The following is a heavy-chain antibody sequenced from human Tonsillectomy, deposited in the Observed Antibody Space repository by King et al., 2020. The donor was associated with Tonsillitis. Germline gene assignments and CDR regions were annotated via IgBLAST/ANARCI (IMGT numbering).Heavy chain of an antibody. CDR2: IYWDNDT. D-gene: IGHD2/OR15-2a*01. CDR3: ARRHSGLLVAAPIRAAFDI. J-gene: IGHJ3*02. V-gene: IGHV2-5*02. Sequence: ITLKESGPTLVKPTETLTLTCTFSGFSLITSGVGVGWIRQPPGKALEWLALIYWDNDTRYSPSLKSRLTITKDTSRNKVVLTMTNMDPVDTATYFCARRHSGLLVAAPIRAAFDIWGQGTMVTVSS. CDR1: GFSLITSGVG.